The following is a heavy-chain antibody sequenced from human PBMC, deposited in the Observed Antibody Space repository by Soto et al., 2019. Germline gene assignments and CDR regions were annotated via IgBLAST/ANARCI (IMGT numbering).Heavy chain of an antibody. CDR3: AKDLSWGQCDY. Sequence: GWSLRLSCAASGFTFSSYWMHWVRQDAGKGLLWVSSIKTDGTVTQYADSVKGRFTVSRDNAKNTLYLQMNSLRAEDTAVYYCAKDLSWGQCDYWGQGALVTVSS. CDR1: GFTFSSYW. J-gene: IGHJ4*02. V-gene: IGHV3-74*03. D-gene: IGHD3-16*01. CDR2: IKTDGTVT.